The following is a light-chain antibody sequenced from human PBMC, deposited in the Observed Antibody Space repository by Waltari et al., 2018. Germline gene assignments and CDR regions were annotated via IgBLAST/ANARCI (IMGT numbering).Light chain of an antibody. CDR3: GTWDSSLSGAV. Sequence: QSVLTQPPSVSAAPGQRVTISCSGGSSNIGNNYVSWYRQFPGTAPKLLFYEDSGGPAGIPGRFSGSKSGTSATLDITGLQAGDEADYYCGTWDSSLSGAVFGGGTHLTVL. V-gene: IGLV1-51*02. CDR2: EDS. J-gene: IGLJ7*01. CDR1: SSNIGNNY.